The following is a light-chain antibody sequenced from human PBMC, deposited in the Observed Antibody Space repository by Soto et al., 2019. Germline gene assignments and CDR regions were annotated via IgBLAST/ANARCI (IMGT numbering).Light chain of an antibody. J-gene: IGKJ1*01. V-gene: IGKV1-17*01. CDR2: AAS. CDR1: QDIGND. CDR3: LHLNSYPRA. Sequence: DIQMTQSPSSLSASVGDRVTITYRASQDIGNDLGWYQQKPGKAPKPLLYAASSLESGVPARFSGSGSGTEFTLTISSLQPEFFSNDYCLHLNSYPRAFGPGT.